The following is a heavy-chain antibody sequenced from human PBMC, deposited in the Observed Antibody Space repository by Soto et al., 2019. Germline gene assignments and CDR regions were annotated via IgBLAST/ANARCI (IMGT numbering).Heavy chain of an antibody. D-gene: IGHD2-15*01. CDR2: IHSSGGT. V-gene: IGHV4-39*02. Sequence: SEALSLTCTVSGASIKSGNYFWGWIRQPPGKGLEFVGSIHSSGGTYYNPSLKSRVTVSVDLSNSHFSLSLKSLTATDTAVYYCGRLADAATGHNDFDFWGQGTLVTVSS. CDR3: GRLADAATGHNDFDF. CDR1: GASIKSGNYF. J-gene: IGHJ4*02.